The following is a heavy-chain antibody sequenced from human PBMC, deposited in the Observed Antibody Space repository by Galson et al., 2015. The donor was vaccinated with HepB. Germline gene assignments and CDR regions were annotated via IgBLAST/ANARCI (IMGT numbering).Heavy chain of an antibody. Sequence: LRLSCAASGFTFRRYGMHWVRQAPGTGLERVAAIWYDGSNKYYADSVKGRFTISRDNSKNTLYLQMNSLRAEDTAVYYCARDESDSSSWYGTFDIWGQGTMVTVSS. CDR1: GFTFRRYG. CDR3: ARDESDSSSWYGTFDI. D-gene: IGHD6-13*01. J-gene: IGHJ3*02. V-gene: IGHV3-33*01. CDR2: IWYDGSNK.